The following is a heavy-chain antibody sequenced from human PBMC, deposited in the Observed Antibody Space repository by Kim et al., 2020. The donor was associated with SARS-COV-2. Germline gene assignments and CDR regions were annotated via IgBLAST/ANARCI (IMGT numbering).Heavy chain of an antibody. D-gene: IGHD1-26*01. V-gene: IGHV3-11*06. CDR3: VRDPGIVGATYYFDY. Sequence: DTVKGPFTSSRDNAKNSLYLQMNSRRAEDTAVYYCVRDPGIVGATYYFDYWGQGTLGTVSS. J-gene: IGHJ4*02.